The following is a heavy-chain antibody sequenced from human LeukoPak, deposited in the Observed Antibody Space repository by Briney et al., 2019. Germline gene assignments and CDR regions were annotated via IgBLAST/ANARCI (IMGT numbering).Heavy chain of an antibody. CDR1: GFIFSNAW. CDR2: IKSKTDGETT. J-gene: IGHJ4*02. CDR3: TTAPHSWWFLL. D-gene: IGHD2-15*01. Sequence: GGSLRLSCAASGFIFSNAWMSWVRQAPGKGLEWIGRIKSKTDGETTDYAAPVKGRFTISRDDSRNTLYLQMNSLKTEDTAVYYCTTAPHSWWFLLWGQGTLVTVSS. V-gene: IGHV3-15*01.